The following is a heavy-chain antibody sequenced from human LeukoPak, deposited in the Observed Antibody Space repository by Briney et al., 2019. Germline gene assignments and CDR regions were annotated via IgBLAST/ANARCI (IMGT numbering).Heavy chain of an antibody. CDR3: ARDQWRLFDY. Sequence: GGSLSLSCATSGFTFSSYWMGWVRQAPGKGLEWVANINEYGSDTYYVDSVKGRFTISRGSAKNSLFLQMNSLRAEDTAVYYCARDQWRLFDYWGQGTLVTVSS. CDR2: INEYGSDT. V-gene: IGHV3-7*04. J-gene: IGHJ4*02. D-gene: IGHD2-21*02. CDR1: GFTFSSYW.